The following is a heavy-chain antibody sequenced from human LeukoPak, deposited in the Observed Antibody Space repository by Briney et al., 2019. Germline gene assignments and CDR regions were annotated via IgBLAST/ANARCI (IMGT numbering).Heavy chain of an antibody. J-gene: IGHJ4*02. D-gene: IGHD3-10*01. CDR2: ISASGQTI. Sequence: GSLRLSCAASGFSFSTYEFHWVRHAPGKGLEWVSYISASGQTIYYADSVRGRFTISRDNAKNSLYLQMNSLRAEDTAVYYCAKSFWWFGEFSPFDYWGQGTLLTVSS. CDR1: GFSFSTYE. V-gene: IGHV3-48*03. CDR3: AKSFWWFGEFSPFDY.